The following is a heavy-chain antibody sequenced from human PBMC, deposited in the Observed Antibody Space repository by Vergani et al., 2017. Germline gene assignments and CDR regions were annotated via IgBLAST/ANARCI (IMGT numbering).Heavy chain of an antibody. CDR1: GFTFDEYA. CDR2: MSWNSDSI. V-gene: IGHV3-9*01. CDR3: AKTYSSGWYWNAFDI. D-gene: IGHD6-19*01. J-gene: IGHJ3*02. Sequence: EVQLVESGGGLVQPGRSLRLSCAASGFTFDEYAMHWVRQAPGKGLEWVSGMSWNSDSIGYADSVKGRFTISRDNAKNSLYLQMNSLRAEDTALYYCAKTYSSGWYWNAFDIWGQGTMVTVSS.